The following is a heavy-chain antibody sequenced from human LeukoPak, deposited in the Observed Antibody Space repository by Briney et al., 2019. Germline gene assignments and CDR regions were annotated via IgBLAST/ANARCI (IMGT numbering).Heavy chain of an antibody. V-gene: IGHV6-1*01. Sequence: SQTLSLTCAISGDSVSSNSAAWNWIRQSPSRGLEWLGRTYYRSKWYNDYAVSVKGRITINPDTSKNQFSLQLNSVTPEDTAVYYCARDLEYPVDIVRGYYFDYWGQGTLVTVS. CDR1: GDSVSSNSAA. D-gene: IGHD5-12*01. CDR2: TYYRSKWYN. J-gene: IGHJ4*02. CDR3: ARDLEYPVDIVRGYYFDY.